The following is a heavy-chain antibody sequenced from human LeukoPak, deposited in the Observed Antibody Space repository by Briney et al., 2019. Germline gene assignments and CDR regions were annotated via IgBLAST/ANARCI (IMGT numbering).Heavy chain of an antibody. Sequence: GESLNISCKGSGYSFTSYWIGWVRQMPGKGLEWMGIIYPGDSDTRYSPSFQGQVTISADKSISTAYLQWSSLKASDTAMYYCARLGSYDSSGYYYGYFDYWGQGTLVTVSS. CDR2: IYPGDSDT. D-gene: IGHD3-22*01. CDR3: ARLGSYDSSGYYYGYFDY. CDR1: GYSFTSYW. V-gene: IGHV5-51*01. J-gene: IGHJ4*02.